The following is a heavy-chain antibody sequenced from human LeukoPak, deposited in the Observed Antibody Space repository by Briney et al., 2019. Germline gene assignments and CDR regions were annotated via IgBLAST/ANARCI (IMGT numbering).Heavy chain of an antibody. CDR3: ARGTERTRISGYYSFDY. CDR2: VRWGTA. V-gene: IGHV4-4*07. D-gene: IGHD5-12*01. CDR1: GDSLSDHF. J-gene: IGHJ4*02. Sequence: PPGTLSLTCTVSGDSLSDHFWTWIRQPAGKGLEWIVRVRWGTAYYNPSLESRVTISLDTSNNHFSLKVTSVTAADTAVYYCARGTERTRISGYYSFDYWGRGILVTVSS.